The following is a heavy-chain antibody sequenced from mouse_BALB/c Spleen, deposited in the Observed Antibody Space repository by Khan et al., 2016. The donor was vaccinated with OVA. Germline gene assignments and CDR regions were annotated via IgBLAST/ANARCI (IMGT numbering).Heavy chain of an antibody. CDR2: ISTSSGNT. J-gene: IGHJ2*01. CDR1: GYTFTDYA. D-gene: IGHD2-3*01. V-gene: IGHV1S137*01. CDR3: ARPAYDGYYDY. Sequence: QVQLQQSGPELVRPGVSMKISCKGSGYTFTDYAMYWVKQSHAKSLEWIGLISTSSGNTNYNQKFKGKATMTVDKSSSTAYMELARLTSEDSAIYYCARPAYDGYYDYWGQGTTLTVSS.